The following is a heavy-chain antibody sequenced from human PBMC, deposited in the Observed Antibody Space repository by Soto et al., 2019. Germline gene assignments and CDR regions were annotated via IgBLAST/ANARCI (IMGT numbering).Heavy chain of an antibody. CDR1: GGSISGGDFY. CDR3: ARGRRFTSSWFFFDS. D-gene: IGHD6-13*01. J-gene: IGHJ4*02. V-gene: IGHV4-30-4*01. CDR2: IYYTGNT. Sequence: SETLSLTFIVSGGSISGGDFYWSWIRQPPGKGLEWIGYIYYTGNTDYNSSLKSRIKISVDTSKNQFSLKLTSVTAADTAVYYCARGRRFTSSWFFFDSWGQGTLVTVSS.